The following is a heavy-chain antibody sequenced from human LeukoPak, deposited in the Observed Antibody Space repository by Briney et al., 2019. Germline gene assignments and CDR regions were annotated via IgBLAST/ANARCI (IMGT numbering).Heavy chain of an antibody. Sequence: GGSLRLSCAASRFTFSSYAMHWVRQAPGKGLEWVAVIWYDGSNKYYADSVKGRFTISRDNSKNTLYLQMNSLRAEDTAVYYCARVGYYYDSSGYFDYWGQGTLVTVSS. D-gene: IGHD3-22*01. CDR2: IWYDGSNK. V-gene: IGHV3-33*08. CDR3: ARVGYYYDSSGYFDY. CDR1: RFTFSSYA. J-gene: IGHJ4*02.